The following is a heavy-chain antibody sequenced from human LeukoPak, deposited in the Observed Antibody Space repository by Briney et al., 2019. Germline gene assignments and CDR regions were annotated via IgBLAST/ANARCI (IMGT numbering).Heavy chain of an antibody. V-gene: IGHV4-34*01. J-gene: IGHJ4*02. CDR1: GGSFRGYY. CDR3: ARAGYNYRFYY. CDR2: INHSGST. Sequence: PSETLSLTCAVYGGSFRGYYWSWIRQPPGKGLEWIGEINHSGSTNYNPSLKSRVTISVDTSKNQFSLKLSSVTAADTAVYYCARAGYNYRFYYWGQGTLVTVSS. D-gene: IGHD5-24*01.